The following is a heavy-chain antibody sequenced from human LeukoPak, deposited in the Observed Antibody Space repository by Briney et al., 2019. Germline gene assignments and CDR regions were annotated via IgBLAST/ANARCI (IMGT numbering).Heavy chain of an antibody. V-gene: IGHV4-61*02. CDR1: GGSISSGSYY. J-gene: IGHJ4*02. Sequence: SETLSLTCTVSGGSISSGSYYWSWIRQPAGKGLEWIGRIYTSGSTNYNPSLKSRVTISVDTSKNQFSLKLSSVTAADTAVYYCASSRQVLRYFDWLFLSWGQGTLVTVSS. D-gene: IGHD3-9*01. CDR2: IYTSGST. CDR3: ASSRQVLRYFDWLFLS.